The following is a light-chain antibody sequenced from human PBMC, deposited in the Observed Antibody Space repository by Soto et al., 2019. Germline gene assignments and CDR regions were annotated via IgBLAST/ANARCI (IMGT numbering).Light chain of an antibody. V-gene: IGKV4-1*01. CDR2: WAS. CDR3: QQYYNIPPT. J-gene: IGKJ1*01. Sequence: DIVMTQSPDSLAVSLGERATINCKSSQSVFFNSNNKNYLAWYQQKPGQPPKLLIYWASTRESGVPDRFSGSGSGKDFTLTISSLQAEDVAFYYCQQYYNIPPTFGQGTQVEI. CDR1: QSVFFNSNNKNY.